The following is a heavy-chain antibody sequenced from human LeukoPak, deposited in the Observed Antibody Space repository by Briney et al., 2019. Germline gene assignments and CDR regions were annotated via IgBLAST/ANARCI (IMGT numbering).Heavy chain of an antibody. CDR3: ARVEVPRDINAWYFAL. CDR1: TYSIAHGSF. V-gene: IGHV4-38-2*02. Sequence: SQTLSPTCTLSTYSIAHGSFWAWIPQPPGGGWEWIGSVSHSANTYYNTSLKSRTRPSIDTSKNQFPLQLRLVTAADTAVYYCARVEVPRDINAWYFALWGRGTLVTVSS. J-gene: IGHJ2*01. D-gene: IGHD2-15*01. CDR2: VSHSANT.